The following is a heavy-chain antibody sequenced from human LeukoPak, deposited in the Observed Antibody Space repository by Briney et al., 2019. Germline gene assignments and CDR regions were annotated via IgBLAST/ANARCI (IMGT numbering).Heavy chain of an antibody. V-gene: IGHV3-21*01. CDR1: GFTFSSYA. J-gene: IGHJ4*02. Sequence: PGGSLRLSCTASGFTFSSYAMSWVRQAPGKGLEWVSSISSSNSYIYYADSVKGRFTISRDNAKNSLYLQMNSLTAEDTAVYYCAREVLAGYFDYWGQGTLVTVSS. CDR2: ISSSNSYI. CDR3: AREVLAGYFDY.